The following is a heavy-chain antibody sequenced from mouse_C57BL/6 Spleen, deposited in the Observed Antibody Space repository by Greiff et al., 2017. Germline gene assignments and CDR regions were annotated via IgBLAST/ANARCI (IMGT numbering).Heavy chain of an antibody. Sequence: QVQLQQPGAELVRPGSSVKLSCKASGYTFTSYWMHWVKQRPIQGLEWIGNIDPSDSETHYNQKFKDKATLTVDTSSSTAYMQLSSLTSEDSAVYYGARGNLRMNRYYSVDYWGQGTSVTVSS. J-gene: IGHJ4*01. CDR2: IDPSDSET. CDR3: ARGNLRMNRYYSVDY. CDR1: GYTFTSYW. D-gene: IGHD2-10*02. V-gene: IGHV1-52*01.